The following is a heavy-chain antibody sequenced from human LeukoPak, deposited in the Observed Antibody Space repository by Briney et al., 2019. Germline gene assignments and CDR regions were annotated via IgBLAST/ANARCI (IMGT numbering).Heavy chain of an antibody. V-gene: IGHV4-39*01. J-gene: IGHJ1*01. CDR1: GGSISSSSYY. Sequence: SETLSLTCTVSGGSISSSSYYWGWIRQPPGKGLEWIGSIFYSGSTYYNPSLKSRISISVDTSKNQFSLKLNSVTAADTAVYYCARQTYTSGWYPYFQHWGQGTLVTVSS. CDR3: ARQTYTSGWYPYFQH. CDR2: IFYSGST. D-gene: IGHD6-19*01.